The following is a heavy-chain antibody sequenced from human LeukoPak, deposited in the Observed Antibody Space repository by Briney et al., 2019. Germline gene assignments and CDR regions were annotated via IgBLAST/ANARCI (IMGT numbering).Heavy chain of an antibody. CDR3: ARLRAPGHYDSSGYYDY. D-gene: IGHD3-22*01. Sequence: ASVKVSCKASGCTFSSYAISWVRQAPGQGLEWMGGIIPIFGTANYAQKFQGRVTITADESTSTAYMELSSLRSEDTAVYYCARLRAPGHYDSSGYYDYWGQGTLVTVSS. CDR1: GCTFSSYA. V-gene: IGHV1-69*13. CDR2: IIPIFGTA. J-gene: IGHJ4*02.